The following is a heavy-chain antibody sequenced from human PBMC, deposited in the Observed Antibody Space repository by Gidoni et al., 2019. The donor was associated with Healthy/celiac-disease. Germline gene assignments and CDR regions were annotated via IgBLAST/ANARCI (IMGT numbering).Heavy chain of an antibody. Sequence: QVQLQESCPGLVKPSQTLSLTCTVSGGSIRSGSYYWSWIRQPAGKGLEWIGRIYTSGSTNYTPSLKSRATISVATSKTQCSLKLSSVTAADTAVFYCAREGGGGSSSGFDYWGQGTLVTVSS. CDR3: AREGGGGSSSGFDY. CDR1: GGSIRSGSYY. CDR2: IYTSGST. V-gene: IGHV4-61*02. D-gene: IGHD6-6*01. J-gene: IGHJ4*02.